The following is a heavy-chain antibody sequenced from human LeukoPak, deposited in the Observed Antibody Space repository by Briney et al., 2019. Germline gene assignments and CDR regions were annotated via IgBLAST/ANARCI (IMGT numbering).Heavy chain of an antibody. CDR3: TTGGAVTTVTTFFDY. CDR1: GFTFSNAW. D-gene: IGHD4-17*01. Sequence: GGSLRLSCAASGFTFSNAWMSWVRQAPGKGLEWVGRIKSKTDGGTTDYAAPVKGRFTISRDDSKNTLYLQMNSLKTEDTAVYYCTTGGAVTTVTTFFDYWGQGTLVTVSS. CDR2: IKSKTDGGTT. J-gene: IGHJ4*02. V-gene: IGHV3-15*01.